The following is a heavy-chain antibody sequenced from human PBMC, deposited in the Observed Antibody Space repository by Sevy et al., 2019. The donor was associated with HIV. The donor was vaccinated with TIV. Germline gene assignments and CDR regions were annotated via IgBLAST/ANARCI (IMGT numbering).Heavy chain of an antibody. V-gene: IGHV3-30*03. CDR3: MISWGRFVGSSWRYYYDGMDV. D-gene: IGHD6-13*01. J-gene: IGHJ6*02. CDR1: GFNFRRFG. CDR2: ISDDGSEK. Sequence: GGSLRLSCAASGFNFRRFGMHWVRQAPGKGLEWVALISDDGSEKNYGDSIKVRFTISRDNSRDTVDLQMKSLRAEDTAVYYFMISWGRFVGSSWRYYYDGMDVWGQGTTVTVSS.